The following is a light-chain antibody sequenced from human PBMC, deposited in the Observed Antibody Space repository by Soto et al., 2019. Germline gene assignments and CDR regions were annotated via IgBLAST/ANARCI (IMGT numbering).Light chain of an antibody. J-gene: IGLJ1*01. CDR1: SSDVGSYNR. CDR3: SSYTSSSTYV. Sequence: QSALTQPPSVSGSPGQSVAISCTGSSSDVGSYNRVSWYQQPPGTAPRVMIYEVSNRPSGVPDRFSGSKSGNTASLTISGLQAEDEADYYCSSYTSSSTYVFGPGTKLTVL. CDR2: EVS. V-gene: IGLV2-18*02.